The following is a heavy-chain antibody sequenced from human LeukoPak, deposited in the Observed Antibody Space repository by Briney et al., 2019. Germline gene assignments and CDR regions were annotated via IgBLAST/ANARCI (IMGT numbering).Heavy chain of an antibody. J-gene: IGHJ4*02. CDR1: GGSFSGYY. CDR2: INHSGST. D-gene: IGHD1-26*01. V-gene: IGHV4-34*01. Sequence: PSETLSLTCAVYGGSFSGYYWSWIRQPPGKGLEWIGEINHSGSTNYNPSLKSRVTISVDTSKNQFSLKLSSVTAADTAVYYCVRGALFSGSYYLFGFDYWGQGTLVTVSS. CDR3: VRGALFSGSYYLFGFDY.